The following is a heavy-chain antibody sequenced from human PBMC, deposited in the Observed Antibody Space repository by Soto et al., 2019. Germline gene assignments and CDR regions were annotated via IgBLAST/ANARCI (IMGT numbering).Heavy chain of an antibody. CDR1: GGTFSSYA. V-gene: IGHV1-69*12. CDR2: IIPIFGTA. CDR3: ASIRANTYYCGMDV. D-gene: IGHD3-10*01. Sequence: QVQLVQSGAEVKKPGSSVKVSCKASGGTFSSYAISWVRQAPGQGLEWMGGIIPIFGTADYAQKFQGRVTITAAESTSTACMELSSPRSEDTAVYYCASIRANTYYCGMDVGGQGTTVTVSS. J-gene: IGHJ6*02.